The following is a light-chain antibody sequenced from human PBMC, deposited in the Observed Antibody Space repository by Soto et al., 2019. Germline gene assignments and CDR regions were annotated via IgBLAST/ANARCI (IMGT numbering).Light chain of an antibody. V-gene: IGKV3-15*01. CDR2: GAS. CDR1: QSVSSN. Sequence: EILMTQSPATLSVSPGERATLSCRASQSVSSNLAWYQQKPGQAPRLLIFGASTRPSGIPARFSASGSGTEFSLTISSLPSEDFAVYYCQQYSNWPLTFGGGTKVDIK. CDR3: QQYSNWPLT. J-gene: IGKJ4*01.